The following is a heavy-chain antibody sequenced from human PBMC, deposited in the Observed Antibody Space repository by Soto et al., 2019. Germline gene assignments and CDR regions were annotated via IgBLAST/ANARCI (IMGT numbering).Heavy chain of an antibody. CDR1: GGSVRGGTYY. J-gene: IGHJ5*02. CDR2: IYYSGST. V-gene: IGHV4-61*01. CDR3: ARSSYMGGWFDP. D-gene: IGHD3-16*01. Sequence: PLETLSLTCTVSGGSVRGGTYYWTWIRQAPGKGLEWIGYIYYSGSTQCNPSLKSRVAISVDTSKSQFSLKLTSVTAADTAIYYCARSSYMGGWFDPWGQGTLVTVSS.